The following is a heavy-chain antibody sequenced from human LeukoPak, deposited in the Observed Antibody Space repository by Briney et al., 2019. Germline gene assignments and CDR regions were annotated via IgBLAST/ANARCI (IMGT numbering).Heavy chain of an antibody. CDR2: ISYDGSNK. CDR1: GFTFSSYA. CDR3: ARGVRGLGYMDV. J-gene: IGHJ6*03. D-gene: IGHD3-22*01. Sequence: QPGRSLRLSCAASGFTFSSYAMHWVRQAPGKGLEWVAVISYDGSNKYYADSVKGRFTISRDNSKNTLYLQMNSLRAEDTAVYYCARGVRGLGYMDVWGKGTTVTVSS. V-gene: IGHV3-30-3*01.